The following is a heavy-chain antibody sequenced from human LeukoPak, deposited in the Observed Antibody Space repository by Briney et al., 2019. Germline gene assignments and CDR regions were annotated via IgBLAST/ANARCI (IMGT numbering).Heavy chain of an antibody. CDR2: IYYSGST. CDR1: GGSISSYY. D-gene: IGHD3-3*02. CDR3: ARGGDSKHLVN. Sequence: SETLSLTCTVSGGSISSYYWSWIRQPPGKGLEWIGYIYYSGSTNYNPSLKSRVTISVDTSKNQFSLNLSSVTAADTVVYYCARGGDSKHLVNWGQGTLVTVSS. V-gene: IGHV4-59*01. J-gene: IGHJ4*02.